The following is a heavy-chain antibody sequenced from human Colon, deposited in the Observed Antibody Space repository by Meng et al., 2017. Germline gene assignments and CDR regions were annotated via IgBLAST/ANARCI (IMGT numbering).Heavy chain of an antibody. CDR1: GGSFGGFT. CDR3: AAGLRHGDWFDP. Sequence: VLLRPGGPGLLQLSGSPPLSCAVSGGSFGGFTWSWIGQPPGKGLEWIGEIDHFGISNYDSSLKGRLTMSVDTSKKQISLTLTSVTAADTAVYYCAAGLRHGDWFDPWGPGTLVTVSS. CDR2: IDHFGIS. D-gene: IGHD4-17*01. V-gene: IGHV4-34*02. J-gene: IGHJ5*02.